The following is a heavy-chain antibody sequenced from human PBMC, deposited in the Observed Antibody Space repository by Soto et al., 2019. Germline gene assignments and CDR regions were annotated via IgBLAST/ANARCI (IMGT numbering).Heavy chain of an antibody. CDR3: VRDRSGSYLEGFDY. Sequence: EVQLVESGGGLVQLGGSRRLSCAASGFTFSSFWMTWVRQAPGKGLEWVANIKHDGSEKYYGESVKGRFTISRENARNSLFLEMKSLRSEDTAVYSCVRDRSGSYLEGFDYWGQGTLVTVSS. D-gene: IGHD1-26*01. V-gene: IGHV3-7*01. J-gene: IGHJ4*02. CDR1: GFTFSSFW. CDR2: IKHDGSEK.